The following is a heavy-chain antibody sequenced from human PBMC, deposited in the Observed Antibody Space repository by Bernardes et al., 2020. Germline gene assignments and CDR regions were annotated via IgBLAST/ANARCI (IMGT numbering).Heavy chain of an antibody. CDR1: GGSFSGYY. V-gene: IGHV4-34*01. Sequence: SETLSLTCAVYGGSFSGYYWSWIRKPPGKGLEWIGEINHSGSSNYNPSLKSRVTISVDTSKNQFSLKLSSVTAADTAVYYCARGRGYGDLRGGSWFDPWGQGTLVTVSS. D-gene: IGHD4-17*01. CDR3: ARGRGYGDLRGGSWFDP. CDR2: INHSGSS. J-gene: IGHJ5*02.